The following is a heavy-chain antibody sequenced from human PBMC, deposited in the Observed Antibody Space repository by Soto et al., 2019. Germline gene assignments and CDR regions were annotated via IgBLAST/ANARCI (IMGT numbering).Heavy chain of an antibody. CDR1: GFSLTTTGVG. D-gene: IGHD3-22*01. CDR3: AHYDSSGYFSHFDS. V-gene: IGHV2-5*01. CDR2: VYWNDER. Sequence: QIALQESGPTVVKPTQTLTLTCTFSGFSLTTTGVGVGWIRHAPGNALEGLAMVYWNDERRYSPSLKSRLTITPDTSKNQVVLTMTYMDPVDTATYFCAHYDSSGYFSHFDSWGQGTLVTVSS. J-gene: IGHJ4*02.